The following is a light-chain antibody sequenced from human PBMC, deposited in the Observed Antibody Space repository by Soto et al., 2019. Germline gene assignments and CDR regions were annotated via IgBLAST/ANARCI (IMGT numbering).Light chain of an antibody. CDR3: QQYNNWPLYT. V-gene: IGKV3-15*01. Sequence: EIVMTQSPATLSVSPGERATLSCRASQSVSSNLAWYQQKPGQAPRLLIYGASTRATGIQARFSGSGSGTEFTFTISGLQSEDFAVYYCQQYNNWPLYTFGQGTKLEIK. CDR1: QSVSSN. CDR2: GAS. J-gene: IGKJ2*01.